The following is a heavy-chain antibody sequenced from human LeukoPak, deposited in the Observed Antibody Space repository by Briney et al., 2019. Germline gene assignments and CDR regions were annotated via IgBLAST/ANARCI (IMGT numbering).Heavy chain of an antibody. V-gene: IGHV1-2*06. CDR1: GYTFTDHY. D-gene: IGHD2-15*01. CDR3: ARGGALSGGSWYFDY. J-gene: IGHJ4*02. CDR2: INPNSGAA. Sequence: ASVKVSCKASGYTFTDHYMHWVRQAPGQGLERMGRINPNSGAANYAQKFQGRVTMTRDASISTAYMELSRLTSDDTAVYYCARGGALSGGSWYFDYWGQGTLVTVSS.